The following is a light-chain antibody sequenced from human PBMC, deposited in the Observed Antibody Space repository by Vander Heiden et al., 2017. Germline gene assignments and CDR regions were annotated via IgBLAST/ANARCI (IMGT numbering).Light chain of an antibody. Sequence: SAVTQLPPLSASLGQTVVITCQGDSLRMFYASWCQQKPGQAPVLLTYANNQRPAGTPDRFSGSSSGNTASLTITGAQAEDEADYYCNGRDSSGNRVVFGGGTKLTVL. CDR1: SLRMFY. V-gene: IGLV3-19*01. CDR3: NGRDSSGNRVV. CDR2: ANN. J-gene: IGLJ2*01.